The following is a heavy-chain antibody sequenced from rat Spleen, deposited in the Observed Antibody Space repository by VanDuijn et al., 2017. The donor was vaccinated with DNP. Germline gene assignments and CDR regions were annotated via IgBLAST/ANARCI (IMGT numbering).Heavy chain of an antibody. D-gene: IGHD1-4*01. J-gene: IGHJ1*01. Sequence: AASGFTFSDYYMAWVRQAPRKGLEWVAYISYDASSTYYGDSVKGRFTISRDDAKRTLFLQMNSLRSEDMATYYCATHPHSGVTTHWYFDFWGPGTVVTVSS. CDR1: GFTFSDYY. CDR3: ATHPHSGVTTHWYFDF. CDR2: ISYDASST. V-gene: IGHV5-22*01.